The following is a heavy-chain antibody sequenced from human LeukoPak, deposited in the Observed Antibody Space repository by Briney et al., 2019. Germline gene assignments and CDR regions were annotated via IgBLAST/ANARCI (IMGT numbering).Heavy chain of an antibody. CDR1: GGSISSGGYY. Sequence: SETLSLTCTVSGGSISSGGYYWSWIRQHPGKGLEWIGYIYYSGSSNYNPSLKTRVTISLDTSKNQFSLRLSSVTAADTAVYYCAHGRVATFFNYWGQGTLVTVSS. D-gene: IGHD5-12*01. J-gene: IGHJ4*02. CDR3: AHGRVATFFNY. V-gene: IGHV4-61*08. CDR2: IYYSGSS.